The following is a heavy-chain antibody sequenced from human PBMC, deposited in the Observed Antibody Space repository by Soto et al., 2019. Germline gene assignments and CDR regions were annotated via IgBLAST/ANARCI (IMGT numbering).Heavy chain of an antibody. D-gene: IGHD3-22*01. CDR3: AKAFYYYDSSGYYYFDY. J-gene: IGHJ4*02. Sequence: VQLLESGGGLVQPGGSLRLSCAASGFTFSSYAVSWVRQAPGKGPEWISSISGSGSTIYYADSVKGRFTISRDNSKNTLYLQMSSLRAEDTAVYYCAKAFYYYDSSGYYYFDYWGQGTLVTVSS. CDR1: GFTFSSYA. V-gene: IGHV3-23*01. CDR2: ISGSGSTI.